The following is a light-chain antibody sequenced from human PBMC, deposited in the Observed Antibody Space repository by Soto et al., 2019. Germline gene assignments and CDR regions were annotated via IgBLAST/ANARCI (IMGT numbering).Light chain of an antibody. CDR2: GAS. CDR1: QSVSSN. Sequence: EIVVTQSPATLSVSPGERATLSCRASQSVSSNLAWYQQKPGQAPRLLIYGASTRATGLPARFSGSGSRTEFTLTISSLQSEDFAVYYCQQYNIWPRAFGQGTKVDI. J-gene: IGKJ1*01. V-gene: IGKV3-15*01. CDR3: QQYNIWPRA.